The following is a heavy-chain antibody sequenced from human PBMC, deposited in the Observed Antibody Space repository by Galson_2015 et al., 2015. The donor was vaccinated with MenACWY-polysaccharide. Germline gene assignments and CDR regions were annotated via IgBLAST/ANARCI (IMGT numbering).Heavy chain of an antibody. CDR2: TNQDGSEK. CDR1: GLTFSGHW. CDR3: TNGGL. Sequence: SLRLSCAASGLTFSGHWMAWVRQAPGKGLEWVGNTNQDGSEKFYVDSVKGRFTISRDNAKNSLYLQMDNLRAGDSAVYYCTNGGLWGQGTLVTVSS. D-gene: IGHD3-16*01. V-gene: IGHV3-7*01. J-gene: IGHJ4*02.